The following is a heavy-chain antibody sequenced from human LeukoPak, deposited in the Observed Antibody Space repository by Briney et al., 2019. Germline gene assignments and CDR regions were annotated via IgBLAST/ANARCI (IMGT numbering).Heavy chain of an antibody. D-gene: IGHD2-15*01. CDR1: GYTFTSYG. Sequence: ASVKVSCKASGYTFTSYGISWVRQAPGQGLEWMGWISAYNGNTNYAQKLRGRVTMTTDTSTSTAYMELRSLRSDDTAVYYCARQTVVAATDAFDYWGQGTLVTVSS. CDR2: ISAYNGNT. J-gene: IGHJ4*02. CDR3: ARQTVVAATDAFDY. V-gene: IGHV1-18*01.